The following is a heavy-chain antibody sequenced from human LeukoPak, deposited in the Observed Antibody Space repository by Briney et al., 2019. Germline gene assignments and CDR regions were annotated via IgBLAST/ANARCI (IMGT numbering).Heavy chain of an antibody. CDR3: ARRPPYYGSGTSNWFDP. Sequence: ASVKVSCKASGYAFIGYYMHWVRQAPGQGLEWMGWINPSTGATKSAQNFQSRITMTRDTSINTVYMGLSRLTSDDTAIYYCARRPPYYGSGTSNWFDPWGQGTLVIVSS. V-gene: IGHV1-2*02. J-gene: IGHJ5*02. CDR1: GYAFIGYY. CDR2: INPSTGAT. D-gene: IGHD3-10*01.